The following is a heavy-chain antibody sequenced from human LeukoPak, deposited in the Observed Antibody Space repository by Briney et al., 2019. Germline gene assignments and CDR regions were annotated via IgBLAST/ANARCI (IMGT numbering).Heavy chain of an antibody. CDR1: GGSISSSRYY. V-gene: IGHV4-31*03. D-gene: IGHD2-2*01. CDR3: ARDIVVVPGAIGGAFDI. Sequence: PSETLSLTCTVSGGSISSSRYYWGWIRQPPGKGLEWIGYIYYSGSTEYNPSLKTRVTISLDTTKNQFSLNLNSVTAADTAVYYCARDIVVVPGAIGGAFDIWGQGTMVTVSS. CDR2: IYYSGST. J-gene: IGHJ3*02.